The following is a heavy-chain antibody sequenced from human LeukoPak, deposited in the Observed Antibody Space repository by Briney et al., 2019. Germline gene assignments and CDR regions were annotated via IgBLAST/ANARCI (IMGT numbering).Heavy chain of an antibody. CDR1: GDSVSSNRAA. J-gene: IGHJ4*02. Sequence: SQTLSLTCAISGDSVSSNRAAWNWLRQSPSRGLEWLGRTYYRSKWYNDYAVSVKSRITINPDTSKNHFSLQLNSVTPEDTAVYYCAREPDDSGCDSWGQGTLVTVSS. CDR3: AREPDDSGCDS. V-gene: IGHV6-1*01. CDR2: TYYRSKWYN. D-gene: IGHD6-19*01.